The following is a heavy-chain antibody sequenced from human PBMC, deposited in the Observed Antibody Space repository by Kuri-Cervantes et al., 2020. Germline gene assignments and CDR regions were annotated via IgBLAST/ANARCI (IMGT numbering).Heavy chain of an antibody. Sequence: GGSLRLSCKGSGYSFTSYWIGWVRQMPGKGLEWMGIIYPGDSDTRYSPSFQGQVTISADKSISTAYLQWSSLKASDTAMYYSARQSDISTTYYYYYGMDVWGQGTTVTVSS. CDR3: ARQSDISTTYYYYYGMDV. CDR1: GYSFTSYW. CDR2: IYPGDSDT. V-gene: IGHV5-51*01. J-gene: IGHJ6*02. D-gene: IGHD1-1*01.